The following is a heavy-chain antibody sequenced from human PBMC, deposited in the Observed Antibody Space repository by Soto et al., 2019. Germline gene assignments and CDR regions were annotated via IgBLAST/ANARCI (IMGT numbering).Heavy chain of an antibody. CDR1: GFTFSSYA. CDR3: AKKGLGSLTTFCSGSGCHYAFDM. D-gene: IGHD2-15*01. Sequence: EVQLLESGGGLVQPGGSLRLSCAVSGFTFSSYAMSWVRQPPGKGLEWVSTISGGGDGTYYADSMKGHFTISRDNSKDTLYLQMNSLRAEDTAIYYCAKKGLGSLTTFCSGSGCHYAFDMWGQGTMVTVSS. CDR2: ISGGGDGT. J-gene: IGHJ3*02. V-gene: IGHV3-23*01.